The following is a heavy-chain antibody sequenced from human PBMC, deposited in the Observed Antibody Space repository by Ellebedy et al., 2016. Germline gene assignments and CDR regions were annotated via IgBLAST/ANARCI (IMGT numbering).Heavy chain of an antibody. CDR3: ARGDRITIFGVVIIGPQYFQH. CDR2: IDAGNGNT. V-gene: IGHV1-3*01. D-gene: IGHD3-3*01. J-gene: IGHJ1*01. Sequence: ASVKVSCKASGYTFTRYAMHWVRQAPGERLEWMGWIDAGNGNTKYSQKFQGRVTITRDTSANTAYMELSSLRSEDTAVYYCARGDRITIFGVVIIGPQYFQHWGQGTLVTVSS. CDR1: GYTFTRYA.